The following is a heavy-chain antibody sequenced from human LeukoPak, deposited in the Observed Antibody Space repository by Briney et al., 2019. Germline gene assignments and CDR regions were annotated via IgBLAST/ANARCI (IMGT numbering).Heavy chain of an antibody. CDR3: AKRPSDYGDYVSYFDY. CDR2: ISDDGRKN. Sequence: GGSLRLSCAASGFSFISYGMYWVRQAPGKGREWVGVISDDGRKNDYADSVNGPFTISRDNSKVTLYLQMNSLRAEYTAVYYCAKRPSDYGDYVSYFDYWGQGTLVTAAS. V-gene: IGHV3-30*18. CDR1: GFSFISYG. J-gene: IGHJ4*02. D-gene: IGHD4-17*01.